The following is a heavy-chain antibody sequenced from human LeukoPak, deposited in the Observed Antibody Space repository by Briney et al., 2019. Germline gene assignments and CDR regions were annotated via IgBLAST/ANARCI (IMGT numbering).Heavy chain of an antibody. CDR1: GFSMSTYY. CDR3: ARDGENSYGSIDY. Sequence: SETLSLTCTVSGFSMSTYYWTWIRQSPGKGLDWIGYIYYSGSTYYNPSLKSRVTISVDTSKNQFSLKLSSVTAADTAVYYCARDGENSYGSIDYWGQGTLVTVSS. J-gene: IGHJ4*02. V-gene: IGHV4-59*12. D-gene: IGHD5-18*01. CDR2: IYYSGST.